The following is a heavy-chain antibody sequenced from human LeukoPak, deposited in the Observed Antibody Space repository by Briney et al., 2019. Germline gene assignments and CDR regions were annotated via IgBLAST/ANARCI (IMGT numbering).Heavy chain of an antibody. D-gene: IGHD3-10*01. V-gene: IGHV4-34*01. J-gene: IGHJ5*02. Sequence: SETLSLTCAVYGGSFSGYYWSWVRQPPGKGLEWIGEINHSGSTNYNPSLKSRVTISVDTSKNQFSLKLSSVTAADTAVYYCARGGPGELLQNWFDPWGQGTLVTVSS. CDR3: ARGGPGELLQNWFDP. CDR1: GGSFSGYY. CDR2: INHSGST.